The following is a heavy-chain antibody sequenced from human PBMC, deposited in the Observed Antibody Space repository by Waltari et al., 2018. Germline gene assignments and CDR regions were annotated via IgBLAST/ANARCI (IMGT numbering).Heavy chain of an antibody. CDR2: INPSGGST. CDR1: GYTFTSYD. J-gene: IGHJ1*01. V-gene: IGHV1-46*01. D-gene: IGHD3-22*01. Sequence: QVQLVQSGAEVKKPGASVKVSCKASGYTFTSYDMHWVRQAPGQGLEWMGRINPSGGSTRYAQKYQGRVTMTREPSTSHVYMELSSLRSEDTAVYYCARPGFSDSSTVEYFQHWGQGTLVTVSS. CDR3: ARPGFSDSSTVEYFQH.